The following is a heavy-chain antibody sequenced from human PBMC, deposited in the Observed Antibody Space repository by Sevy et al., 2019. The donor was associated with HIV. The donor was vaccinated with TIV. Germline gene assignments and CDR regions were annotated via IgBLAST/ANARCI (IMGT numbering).Heavy chain of an antibody. D-gene: IGHD3-10*01. V-gene: IGHV3-23*01. Sequence: GGSLRLSCAASGFTFRNYVMNWVRQPPGKGLEWVSVISEGVGTTYYADSVKGRFTISRDDSKSTLYLQMNSLRVEDTAVYFCAKRVAGALAALDIWGQGTMVTVSS. J-gene: IGHJ3*02. CDR2: ISEGVGTT. CDR1: GFTFRNYV. CDR3: AKRVAGALAALDI.